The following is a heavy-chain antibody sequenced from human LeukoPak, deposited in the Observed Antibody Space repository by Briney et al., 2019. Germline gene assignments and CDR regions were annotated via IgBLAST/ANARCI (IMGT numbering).Heavy chain of an antibody. CDR2: ISWNSASV. CDR3: AKDYGYSSSWYDY. CDR1: GFTIDDYG. V-gene: IGHV3-9*01. D-gene: IGHD6-13*01. J-gene: IGHJ4*02. Sequence: GGSLRLSCAAAGFTIDDYGMHWVRHAPGKGLDWVSTISWNSASVGYVNSVKGRFTISRDNAKKTLYLQMNSLRPEDTALYYCAKDYGYSSSWYDYWGQGTLVTVSS.